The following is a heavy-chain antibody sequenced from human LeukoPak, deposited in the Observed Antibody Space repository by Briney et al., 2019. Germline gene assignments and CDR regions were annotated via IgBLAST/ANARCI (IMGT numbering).Heavy chain of an antibody. J-gene: IGHJ4*02. CDR3: ARHGSARGYFDY. CDR2: IYYSGST. V-gene: IGHV4-39*01. D-gene: IGHD2-15*01. Sequence: SETLSLTCTVSGGSISSSNYYWGWIRQPPGKGLEWIGSIYYSGSTYYNPSLKSRVSISVDTSKNQFSLKLNSVTAADTAVYYCARHGSARGYFDYWGPGTLVTVSS. CDR1: GGSISSSNYY.